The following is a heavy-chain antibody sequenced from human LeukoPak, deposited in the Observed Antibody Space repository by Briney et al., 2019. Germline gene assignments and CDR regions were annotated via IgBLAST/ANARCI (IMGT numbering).Heavy chain of an antibody. D-gene: IGHD2-21*02. Sequence: ASVKVSCKASGYTLTSYYMHWVRQAPGQGLEWMGIINPSGGSTSYAQKFQGRVTMTRDTSTSTVYMELSSLRSEDTAVYYCARLGCGGDCYSGWFDPWGQGTLVTVSS. CDR1: GYTLTSYY. J-gene: IGHJ5*02. CDR3: ARLGCGGDCYSGWFDP. CDR2: INPSGGST. V-gene: IGHV1-46*01.